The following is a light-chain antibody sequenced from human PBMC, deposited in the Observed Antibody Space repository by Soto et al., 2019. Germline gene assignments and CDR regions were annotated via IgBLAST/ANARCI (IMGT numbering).Light chain of an antibody. Sequence: QSVLTQPPSVSGAPGQRVTISCTGSSSNIGAGYDVHWYQQLQVTAPKLLIYGNSNRPSGVPDRFSGSKSVTSASLAITALQAEDEADYYCQSYDSSLRGSVFGTGPKVTVL. CDR2: GNS. V-gene: IGLV1-40*01. CDR3: QSYDSSLRGSV. CDR1: SSNIGAGYD. J-gene: IGLJ1*01.